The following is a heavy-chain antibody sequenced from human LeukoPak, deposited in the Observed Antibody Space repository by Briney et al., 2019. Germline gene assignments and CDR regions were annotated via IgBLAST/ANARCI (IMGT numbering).Heavy chain of an antibody. CDR1: GYTFTSYG. V-gene: IGHV1-18*01. D-gene: IGHD3-10*01. J-gene: IGHJ4*02. CDR2: ISANNGNT. CDR3: ARALLWFGEPSHIDY. Sequence: GASVKVSCKASGYTFTSYGISWVRQAPGQGLEWMGWISANNGNTNSAPKVQNRVTMTTDTPTSTAYMELRSLRSDDTAVYYCARALLWFGEPSHIDYWGQGTLVTASS.